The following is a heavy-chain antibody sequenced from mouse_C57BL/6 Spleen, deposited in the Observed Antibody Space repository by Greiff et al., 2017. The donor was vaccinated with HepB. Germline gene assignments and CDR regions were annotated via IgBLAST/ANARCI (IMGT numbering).Heavy chain of an antibody. Sequence: QVQLQQPGAELVRPGSSVKLSCKASGYTFTSYWMHLVKQRPIQGLEWIGNIDPSDSETHYNQKFKDKATLTVDKSSSTAYMQLSSLTSEDSAVYYCARSTYYYGSSYLPFDYWGQGTTLTVSS. CDR3: ARSTYYYGSSYLPFDY. V-gene: IGHV1-52*01. CDR2: IDPSDSET. D-gene: IGHD1-1*01. CDR1: GYTFTSYW. J-gene: IGHJ2*01.